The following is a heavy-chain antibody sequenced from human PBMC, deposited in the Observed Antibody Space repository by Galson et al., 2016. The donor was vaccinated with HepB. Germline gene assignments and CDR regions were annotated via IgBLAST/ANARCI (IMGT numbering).Heavy chain of an antibody. CDR3: GKDWGSLWESSGKGMDV. J-gene: IGHJ6*02. D-gene: IGHD3-10*01. V-gene: IGHV3-43*01. Sequence: SLRLSCAASGFTFDDYTMHWVRQPPGKGLEWISLISWDGRSPFYTDSVEGRFTISRDNRKNTLYLQMNSLTIDDTALYYCGKDWGSLWESSGKGMDVWGRGTTVIVSS. CDR2: ISWDGRSP. CDR1: GFTFDDYT.